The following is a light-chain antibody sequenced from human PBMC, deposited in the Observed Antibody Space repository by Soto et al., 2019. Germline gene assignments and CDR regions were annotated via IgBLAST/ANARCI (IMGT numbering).Light chain of an antibody. Sequence: IQMTQSPSSLSASVGDRVTITCQASQDISTYLNWYQQKPGKAPNLLIYAASNLETGVPSRFSGSGSGTDFTFTISSLQPEDIATYYCQQYGNLPPKVTFGGGTKVDIK. CDR3: QQYGNLPPKVT. CDR2: AAS. J-gene: IGKJ4*01. V-gene: IGKV1-33*01. CDR1: QDISTY.